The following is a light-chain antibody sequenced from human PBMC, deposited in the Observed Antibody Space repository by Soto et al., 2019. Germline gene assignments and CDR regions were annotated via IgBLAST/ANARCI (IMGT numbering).Light chain of an antibody. V-gene: IGKV3-20*01. CDR3: QQSRFT. Sequence: VLTQSPGTLSLSPGERATLSCRASQSVDSNYFAWYHQKPGQAPRLLIYGAAYRAPGIPDRFSGSGSVTDFTLTISRLEPEDFSVYYCQQSRFTFGHGTRVEI. CDR2: GAA. CDR1: QSVDSNY. J-gene: IGKJ3*01.